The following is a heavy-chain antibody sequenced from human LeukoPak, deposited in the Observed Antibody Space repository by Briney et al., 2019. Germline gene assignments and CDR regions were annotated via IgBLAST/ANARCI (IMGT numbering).Heavy chain of an antibody. CDR2: IKQDGSEK. V-gene: IGHV3-7*01. CDR3: AKVYLAVDTAMAPGDY. D-gene: IGHD5-18*01. Sequence: GGSLRLSCAASGFTFSSYAMSWVRQAPGKGLEWVANIKQDGSEKYYVDSVKGRFTISRDNTKNTLYLQMNSLRAEDTAVYYCAKVYLAVDTAMAPGDYWGQGTLVTVSS. J-gene: IGHJ4*02. CDR1: GFTFSSYA.